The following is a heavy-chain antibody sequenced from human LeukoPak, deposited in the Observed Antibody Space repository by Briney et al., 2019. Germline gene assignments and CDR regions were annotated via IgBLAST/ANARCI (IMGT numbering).Heavy chain of an antibody. Sequence: PSETLSLTCTVSGGSISSYYWSWIRQPPGKGLEWIGYIYYSGSTNYNPSLKSRVTISVDTSKNQFSLKLSSVTAADTAVYYCAREGTYYYDSSGYSPLDFWGQGTLVTVSS. CDR3: AREGTYYYDSSGYSPLDF. V-gene: IGHV4-59*12. J-gene: IGHJ4*02. CDR2: IYYSGST. CDR1: GGSISSYY. D-gene: IGHD3-22*01.